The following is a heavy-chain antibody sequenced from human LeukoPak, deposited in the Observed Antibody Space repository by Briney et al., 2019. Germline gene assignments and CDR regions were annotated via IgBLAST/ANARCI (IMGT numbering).Heavy chain of an antibody. V-gene: IGHV5-51*01. CDR3: ARPLLDSGDHGDF. CDR2: IYPGDSDT. CDR1: GYSFTNNW. J-gene: IGHJ4*02. D-gene: IGHD4-17*01. Sequence: GESLKISCKASGYSFTNNWIGWVRQMPGKGLEWMGIIYPGDSDTRYSPSFQGQVTISADKSISTAYLQWSSLKASDTAMYYCARPLLDSGDHGDFWGQGTLVTVSS.